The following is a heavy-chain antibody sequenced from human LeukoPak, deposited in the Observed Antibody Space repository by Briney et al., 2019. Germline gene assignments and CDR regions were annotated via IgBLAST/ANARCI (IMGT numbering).Heavy chain of an antibody. CDR3: AREFGQRWLQRGMDV. V-gene: IGHV3-33*01. Sequence: PGGPLRLFCGACGFTFSSYRTHWVPDAPRKGLEGGGYIWYDGSNKYYADSVEGRFTISRDNSKNTLYLQMNSLRAEDTAVYYCAREFGQRWLQRGMDVWGQGTTVTVSS. D-gene: IGHD5-24*01. CDR1: GFTFSSYR. J-gene: IGHJ6*02. CDR2: IWYDGSNK.